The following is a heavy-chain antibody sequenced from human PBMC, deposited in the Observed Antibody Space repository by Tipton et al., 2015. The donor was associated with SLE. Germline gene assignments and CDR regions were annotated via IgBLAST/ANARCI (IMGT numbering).Heavy chain of an antibody. CDR2: IYYSGST. D-gene: IGHD1-26*01. Sequence: TLSLTCTVSGGSISSSSYYWGWIRQPSGKGLEWIGSIYYSGSTYYNPSLKSRVTISVDTSKNQFSLKLSSVTAADTAVYYCARALGGGATRAFDIWGQGTMVTVSS. CDR3: ARALGGGATRAFDI. V-gene: IGHV4-39*07. CDR1: GGSISSSSYY. J-gene: IGHJ3*02.